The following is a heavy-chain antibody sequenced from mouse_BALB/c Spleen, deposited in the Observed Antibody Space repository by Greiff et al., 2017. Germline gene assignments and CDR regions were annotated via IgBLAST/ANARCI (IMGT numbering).Heavy chain of an antibody. V-gene: IGHV3-2*02. Sequence: DVKLVESGPGLVKPSQSLSLTCTVTGYSITSDYAWNWIRQFPGNKLEWMGYISYSGSTSYNPSLKSRISITRDTSKNQFFLQLNSVTTEDTATYYCARGGTTATSPYYYAMDYWGQGTSVTVSS. D-gene: IGHD1-2*01. CDR3: ARGGTTATSPYYYAMDY. CDR1: GYSITSDYA. CDR2: ISYSGST. J-gene: IGHJ4*01.